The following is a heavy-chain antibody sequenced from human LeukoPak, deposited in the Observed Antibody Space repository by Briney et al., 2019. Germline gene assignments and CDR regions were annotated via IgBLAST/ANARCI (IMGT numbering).Heavy chain of an antibody. Sequence: PGGSLSLSCAASGFTFSSYGMHWVRQAPGKGLEWVAFIRYDGSNKYYADSVKGRFTISRDNSKNTLYLQMNSLRAEDTAVYYCAKDAYYYDSSGSQADYWGQGTLVTVSS. J-gene: IGHJ4*02. CDR1: GFTFSSYG. CDR2: IRYDGSNK. V-gene: IGHV3-30*02. CDR3: AKDAYYYDSSGSQADY. D-gene: IGHD3-22*01.